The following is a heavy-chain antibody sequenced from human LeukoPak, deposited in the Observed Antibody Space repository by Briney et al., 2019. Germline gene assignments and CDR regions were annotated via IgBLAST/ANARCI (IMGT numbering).Heavy chain of an antibody. CDR2: ISYDGSNK. D-gene: IGHD3-22*01. J-gene: IGHJ4*02. V-gene: IGHV3-30-3*01. CDR1: GFTFRNYY. Sequence: GGSLRLSCAASGFTFRNYYMYWVRQAPGKGLEWVAVISYDGSNKYYADSVKGRFTISRDNSKNTLYLQMNSLRAEDTAVYYCARGFGRLLPPPIDYWGQGTLVTVSS. CDR3: ARGFGRLLPPPIDY.